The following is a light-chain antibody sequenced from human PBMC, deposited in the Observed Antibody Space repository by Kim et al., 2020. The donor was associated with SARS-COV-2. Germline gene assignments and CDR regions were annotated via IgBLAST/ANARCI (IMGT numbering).Light chain of an antibody. J-gene: IGLJ3*02. CDR2: NNN. CDR3: QSCDTTSWV. CDR1: SGSIASYN. V-gene: IGLV6-57*03. Sequence: GKTVTISCTRSSGSIASYNVQWYQQRPGSAPTTVIYNNNQRPSGVPARFSGSIDSSSNSASLTISGLKTEDEADYYCQSCDTTSWVYGGGTQLTVL.